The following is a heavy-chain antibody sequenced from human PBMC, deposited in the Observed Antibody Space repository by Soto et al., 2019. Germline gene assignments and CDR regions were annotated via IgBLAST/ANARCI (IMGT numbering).Heavy chain of an antibody. Sequence: SETLSLTCTVSGGSISRYYWSWIRQPPGKGLEWIGYIYYSGSTNYNPSLKSRVTISVDTSKNQFSLKLSSVTAADTAVYYCARGNFIGSGSSDYYYYGMDVWGQGTTVTVSS. J-gene: IGHJ6*02. CDR1: GGSISRYY. CDR3: ARGNFIGSGSSDYYYYGMDV. CDR2: IYYSGST. V-gene: IGHV4-59*01. D-gene: IGHD3-10*01.